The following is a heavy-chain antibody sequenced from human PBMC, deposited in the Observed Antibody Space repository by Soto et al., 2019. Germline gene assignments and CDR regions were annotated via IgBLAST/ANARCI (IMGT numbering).Heavy chain of an antibody. Sequence: QVQLVQSGAEVKKPGASVKVSCKASGYTFTSYSISWVRQAPGQGIEWMGWISLYNGNTNYAQKLQGRVTKTTDAATCSAYMELVSLGSDDPAVYYGAKVASPPGSWGQGTLVTVFS. CDR3: AKVASPPGS. CDR2: ISLYNGNT. V-gene: IGHV1-18*01. CDR1: GYTFTSYS. J-gene: IGHJ5*02.